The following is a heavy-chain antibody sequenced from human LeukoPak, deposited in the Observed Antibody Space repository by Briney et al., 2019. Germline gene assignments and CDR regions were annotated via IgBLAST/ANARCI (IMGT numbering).Heavy chain of an antibody. Sequence: SETLSLTCAVSGGSISSADYYWSWIRQSPGKGLEWIGFIYYSGSTYYNPSLKSRVTILVDTSKNQFSLKLRSVTAADTAVYYCASIVVVTAAIDYWGQGTLVTVSS. V-gene: IGHV4-30-4*01. D-gene: IGHD2-21*02. J-gene: IGHJ4*02. CDR3: ASIVVVTAAIDY. CDR2: IYYSGST. CDR1: GGSISSADYY.